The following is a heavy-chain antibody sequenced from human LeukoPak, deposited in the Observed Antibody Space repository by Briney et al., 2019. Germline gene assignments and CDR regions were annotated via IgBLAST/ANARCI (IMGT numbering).Heavy chain of an antibody. CDR2: IYHSGIT. V-gene: IGHV4-38-2*02. D-gene: IGHD1-14*01. Sequence: PSETLSLTCTVSGYSISSGFYWGWIRQPPGKGLEWIATIYHSGITYYNPSLKSRVTISVDTSKNQFSLKLASVTAADTAVYYCARAHRGFVTSYNQYYCHMDVWGKGTTVTVSS. CDR3: ARAHRGFVTSYNQYYCHMDV. CDR1: GYSISSGFY. J-gene: IGHJ6*03.